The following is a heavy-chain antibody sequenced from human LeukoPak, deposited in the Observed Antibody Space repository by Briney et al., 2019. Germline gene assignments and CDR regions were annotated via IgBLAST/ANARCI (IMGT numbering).Heavy chain of an antibody. CDR2: ISSNEITT. Sequence: GGSLRLSCSASGFAFSSYTMHWVRQAPGKGLEYVSVISSNEITTYYADSVKGRFTISRDNAKSTLYMQVSSLRPEDTAVYYCAGGKDFDYWGQGTLVTVSS. CDR3: AGGKDFDY. CDR1: GFAFSSYT. D-gene: IGHD4-23*01. J-gene: IGHJ4*02. V-gene: IGHV3-64*03.